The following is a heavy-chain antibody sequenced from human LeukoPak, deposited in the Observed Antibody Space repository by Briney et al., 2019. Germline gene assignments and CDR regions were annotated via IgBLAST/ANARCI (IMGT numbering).Heavy chain of an antibody. CDR1: GGTISSYA. D-gene: IGHD3-3*01. V-gene: IGHV1-69*05. Sequence: SVTVSCKASGGTISSYAISWVRQAPGQGLEWMGGITPIFGTPNYAKKFQGRVTMTTDESTSTAYMELNGLRFEDTAVYYCASLQGGVIFGVARNGDYWGQGTLVTVSS. J-gene: IGHJ4*02. CDR3: ASLQGGVIFGVARNGDY. CDR2: ITPIFGTP.